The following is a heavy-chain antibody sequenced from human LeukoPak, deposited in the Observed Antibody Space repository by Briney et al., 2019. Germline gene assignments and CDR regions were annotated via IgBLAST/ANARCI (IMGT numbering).Heavy chain of an antibody. CDR1: GYTFTGYY. CDR3: ARDLYGSGSLDY. D-gene: IGHD3-10*01. V-gene: IGHV1-2*02. CDR2: INPNSGGT. J-gene: IGHJ4*02. Sequence: ASVKVSCKASGYTFTGYYMHWVRQAPGQGLERMGWINPNSGGTNYAQKFQGRVTTTRDTSISTAYMELSRLRSDDTAVYYCARDLYGSGSLDYWGQGTLVTVSS.